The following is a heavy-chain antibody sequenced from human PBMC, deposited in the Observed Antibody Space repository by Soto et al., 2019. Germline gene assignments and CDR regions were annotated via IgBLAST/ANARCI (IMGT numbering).Heavy chain of an antibody. J-gene: IGHJ6*03. CDR1: GFTVSSYA. D-gene: IGHD4-17*01. CDR3: AKAVTSPYYYYMDV. CDR2: ISGSGGST. Sequence: PGGSLRLSGAGSGFTVSSYAMSWVRQAPGKGLEWVSAISGSGGSTYYADSVKGRFTISRDNSKNTLYLQMNSLRAEDTAVYYCAKAVTSPYYYYMDVWGKGTTVTVSS. V-gene: IGHV3-23*01.